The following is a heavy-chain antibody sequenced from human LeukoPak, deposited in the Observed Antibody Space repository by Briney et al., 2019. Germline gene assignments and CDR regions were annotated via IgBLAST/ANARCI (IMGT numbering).Heavy chain of an antibody. CDR3: ARGPDPVVRGPRRAFDL. V-gene: IGHV3-64*01. CDR2: ISGNGDTT. Sequence: GGSLRLSCAASGFTFINYPMHWVRQPPGKGLEYVSAISGNGDTTWYGNSARGRFTISRDNSKSTVYLQMDSLTPDDMAIYYRARGPDPVVRGPRRAFDLWGQGTMVTVSS. J-gene: IGHJ3*01. D-gene: IGHD3-10*01. CDR1: GFTFINYP.